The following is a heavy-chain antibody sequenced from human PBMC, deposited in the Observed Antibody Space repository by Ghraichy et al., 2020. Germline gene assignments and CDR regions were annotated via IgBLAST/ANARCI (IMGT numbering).Heavy chain of an antibody. CDR2: INRDGSST. D-gene: IGHD4-11*01. CDR3: ARDSYSAFDI. V-gene: IGHV3-74*01. Sequence: LSLTCAASGFTLSSYWMNWVRQAPGKGPVWVSRINRDGSSTSYADSVKGRFTISRDNAKNTLDLQMNSLRAEDTAVYYCARDSYSAFDIWGQGTMVTVSS. CDR1: GFTLSSYW. J-gene: IGHJ3*02.